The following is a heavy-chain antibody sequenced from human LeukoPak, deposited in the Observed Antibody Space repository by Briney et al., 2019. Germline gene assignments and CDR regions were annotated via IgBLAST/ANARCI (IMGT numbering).Heavy chain of an antibody. CDR2: INREGNEK. CDR1: GFAFSDYW. Sequence: GSLRLSCATFGFAFSDYWMTWVRQVPGKGLEWVANINREGNEKYYVDSVKGRFTISRDNAKNSVDLQMDSLRVEDTAVYYCARVGTWELQRVFDFWGQGTLVTVSS. J-gene: IGHJ4*02. CDR3: ARVGTWELQRVFDF. D-gene: IGHD1-26*01. V-gene: IGHV3-7*01.